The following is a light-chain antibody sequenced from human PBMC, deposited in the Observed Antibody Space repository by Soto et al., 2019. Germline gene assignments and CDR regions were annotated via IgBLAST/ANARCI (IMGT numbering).Light chain of an antibody. CDR2: EVS. CDR3: SSYTSSSTVV. Sequence: QSALTQPASVSGSPGQSITISCTGTSSDVGIYKYVSWYQQHPGKAPNLMIHEVSNRPSGVSNRFSGSKSGNTASLTISGLQAEDEADYYCSSYTSSSTVVFGGGTKLTVL. V-gene: IGLV2-14*01. J-gene: IGLJ2*01. CDR1: SSDVGIYKY.